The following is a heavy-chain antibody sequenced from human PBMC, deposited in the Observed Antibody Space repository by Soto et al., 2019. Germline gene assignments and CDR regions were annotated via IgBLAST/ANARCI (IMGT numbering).Heavy chain of an antibody. CDR2: IIPIFGTA. D-gene: IGHD5-12*01. Sequence: QVQLVQSGAEVKKPGSSVKVSCKASGGTFSSYAISWVRQAPGQGLEWMGGIIPIFGTANYAQKFQGRVTITADESTSTAYMELSSLRSEDTAVYYCARGWGATSGYDSGYCDWFDPWGQGTLVTVSS. J-gene: IGHJ5*02. CDR3: ARGWGATSGYDSGYCDWFDP. V-gene: IGHV1-69*01. CDR1: GGTFSSYA.